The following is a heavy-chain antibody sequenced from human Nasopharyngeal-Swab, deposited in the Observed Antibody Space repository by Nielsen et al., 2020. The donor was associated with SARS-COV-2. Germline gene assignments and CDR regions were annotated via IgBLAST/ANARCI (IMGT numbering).Heavy chain of an antibody. D-gene: IGHD6-6*01. J-gene: IGHJ3*02. Sequence: SETLSLTCAVYGGSFSGYYWSWIRQPPGKGLEWIGEINHSGSTNYNPSLKSRVTISVDTSKNQFSLKLSSVTAADTAVYYCAGSIRHAFDIWGQGTMVTVSS. CDR1: GGSFSGYY. CDR3: AGSIRHAFDI. V-gene: IGHV4-34*01. CDR2: INHSGST.